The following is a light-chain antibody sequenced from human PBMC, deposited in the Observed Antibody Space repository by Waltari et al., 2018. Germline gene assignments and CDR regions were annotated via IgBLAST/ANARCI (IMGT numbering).Light chain of an antibody. Sequence: EILMTQSPGTLTVSPGDTVTPPCRASQSVNTNLAWYQQKPGQAPRLLIHGASNRATGTPARFSGSGSGTEFSLAISGLQSEDFAVYYCQQYNDWPPITFGQGTRLEIK. V-gene: IGKV3-15*01. J-gene: IGKJ5*01. CDR1: QSVNTN. CDR2: GAS. CDR3: QQYNDWPPIT.